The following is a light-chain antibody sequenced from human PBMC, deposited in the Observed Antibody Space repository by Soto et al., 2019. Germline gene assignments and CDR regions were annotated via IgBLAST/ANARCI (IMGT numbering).Light chain of an antibody. CDR1: QTISSW. CDR3: QHYNNWYSIT. J-gene: IGKJ5*01. V-gene: IGKV1-5*03. CDR2: KAS. Sequence: DIQMTQSPSTLSGSVGDRVTITCRASQTISSWLAWYQQKPGKATKLLIYKASTLKSGVPSRFSGSGSGTEFTLTISSLQSEDFAAYYCQHYNNWYSITFGRGTRLEIK.